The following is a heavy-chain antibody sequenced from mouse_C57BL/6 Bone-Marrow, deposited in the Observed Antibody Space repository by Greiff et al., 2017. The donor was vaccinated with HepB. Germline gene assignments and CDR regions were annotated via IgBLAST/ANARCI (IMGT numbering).Heavy chain of an antibody. V-gene: IGHV5-6*01. D-gene: IGHD1-1*01. J-gene: IGHJ1*03. Sequence: EVKLMESGGDLVKPGGSLKLSCAASGFTFSSYGMSWVRQTPDKRLEWVATISSGGSYTYYPDSVKGRFTISRDNAKNTLYLQMSSLKSEDTAMYYCARQTVVAYWYFDVWGTGTTVTVSS. CDR2: ISSGGSYT. CDR3: ARQTVVAYWYFDV. CDR1: GFTFSSYG.